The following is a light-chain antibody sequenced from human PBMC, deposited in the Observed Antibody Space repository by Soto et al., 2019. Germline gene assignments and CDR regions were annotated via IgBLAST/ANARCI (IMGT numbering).Light chain of an antibody. Sequence: PEERATLSCRASQTTSRSSLAWYQQKGGHAPRLLIYGASSRTTGIPDRFSGSGSGTDFTLPISRLEPDDFAVDYCQQYGSSSTFCQETRLEIK. J-gene: IGKJ5*01. V-gene: IGKV3-20*01. CDR3: QQYGSSST. CDR1: QTTSRSS. CDR2: GAS.